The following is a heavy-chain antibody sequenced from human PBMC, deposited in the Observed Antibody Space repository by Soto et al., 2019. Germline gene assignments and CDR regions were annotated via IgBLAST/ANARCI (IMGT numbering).Heavy chain of an antibody. J-gene: IGHJ4*02. CDR2: IYYSGST. Sequence: LGTPSPTRRVSSSPLTSGNLYWDLVRQPPGKGLDWIGYIYYSGSTNYNPSLKSRVTISVDTSKNQFSLKLNSMTAADTAVYYCARHNYGSGSTYFDYWGQGTLVTVSS. V-gene: IGHV4-61*01. D-gene: IGHD3-10*01. CDR3: ARHNYGSGSTYFDY. CDR1: SSPLTSGNLY.